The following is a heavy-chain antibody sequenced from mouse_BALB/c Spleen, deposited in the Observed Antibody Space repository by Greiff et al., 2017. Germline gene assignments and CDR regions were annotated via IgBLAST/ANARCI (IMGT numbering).Heavy chain of an antibody. Sequence: DVKLVESGGDLVKPGGSLKLSCAASGFTFSSYGMSWVRQTPDKRLEWVATISSGGSYTYYPDSVKGRFTISRDNAKNTLYLQMSSLKSEDTAMYYCARHEERYAMDYWGQGTSVTVSS. CDR3: ARHEERYAMDY. V-gene: IGHV5-6*02. J-gene: IGHJ4*01. CDR1: GFTFSSYG. CDR2: ISSGGSYT.